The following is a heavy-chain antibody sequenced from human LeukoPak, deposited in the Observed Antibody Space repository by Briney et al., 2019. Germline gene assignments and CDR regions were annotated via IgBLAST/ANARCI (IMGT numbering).Heavy chain of an antibody. CDR2: INHSGST. D-gene: IGHD6-6*01. CDR1: GGSFSGYY. V-gene: IGHV4-34*01. CDR3: ARGRPAPGIHYYYYGMDV. Sequence: SETLSLTCAVYGGSFSGYYWSWIRQPPGKGLEWSGEINHSGSTNYNPSLKSRVTISVDTSKNQFSLKLSSVTAADTAVYYCARGRPAPGIHYYYYGMDVWGKGTTVTVSS. J-gene: IGHJ6*04.